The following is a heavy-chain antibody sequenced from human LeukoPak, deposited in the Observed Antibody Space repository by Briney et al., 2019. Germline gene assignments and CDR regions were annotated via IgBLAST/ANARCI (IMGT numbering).Heavy chain of an antibody. CDR2: TYYRSKWYN. J-gene: IGHJ5*02. V-gene: IGHV6-1*01. CDR1: GDSVSSNSAA. D-gene: IGHD6-13*01. CDR3: ARDLIAAAGTSSPPWFDP. Sequence: SQTLSLTCAISGDSVSSNSAAWNWIRRSPSRGLEWLGRTYYRSKWYNDYAVSVKSRITINPDTSKNQFSLQLNSGTPEDTAVYYWARDLIAAAGTSSPPWFDPWGQGTLVTVSS.